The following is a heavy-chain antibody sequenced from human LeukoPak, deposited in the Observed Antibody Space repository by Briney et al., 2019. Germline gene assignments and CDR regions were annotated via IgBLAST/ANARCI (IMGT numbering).Heavy chain of an antibody. D-gene: IGHD3-3*01. Sequence: ASVKVSCKASGYIFTSYNIYWVRQAPGQGLEWMGIINPSGGSTNYVQKFQGRVTMTRDTSTSTAYMELRSLRSDDTAVYYCARGLEWLTRRHTWFDPWGQGTLVTVSS. J-gene: IGHJ5*02. CDR3: ARGLEWLTRRHTWFDP. CDR2: INPSGGST. V-gene: IGHV1-46*01. CDR1: GYIFTSYN.